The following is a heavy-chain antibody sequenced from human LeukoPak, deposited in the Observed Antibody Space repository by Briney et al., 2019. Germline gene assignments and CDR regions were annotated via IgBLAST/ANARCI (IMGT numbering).Heavy chain of an antibody. Sequence: SETLSLTCTVSGGSISPYYWSWIRQPPGKGLEYIGYIYYSGSTNYNPSLKSRVTISVDTSKNQFSLKLSSVTAADTAVYYCARRHYDILTGYSNYGFDIWGQGTMVTVSS. CDR2: IYYSGST. CDR1: GGSISPYY. J-gene: IGHJ3*02. CDR3: ARRHYDILTGYSNYGFDI. V-gene: IGHV4-59*08. D-gene: IGHD3-9*01.